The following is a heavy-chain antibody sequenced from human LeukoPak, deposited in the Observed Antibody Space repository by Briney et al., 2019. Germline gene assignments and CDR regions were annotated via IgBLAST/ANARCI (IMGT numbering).Heavy chain of an antibody. CDR3: ARDRSPYSGYGDLVGY. CDR2: ISYDGSNK. J-gene: IGHJ4*02. D-gene: IGHD4-17*01. CDR1: GLTLSSYA. V-gene: IGHV3-30-3*01. Sequence: GRSLRLSCAVSGLTLSSYAMHWVRQAPGKGLEWVAVISYDGSNKYYADSVKGRFTISRDNSKNTLYQQMNSLRAEDTAVYYCARDRSPYSGYGDLVGYWGQGTLVTVSS.